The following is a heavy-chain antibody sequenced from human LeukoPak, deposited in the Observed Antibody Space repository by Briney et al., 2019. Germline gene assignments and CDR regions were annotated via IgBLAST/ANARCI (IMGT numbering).Heavy chain of an antibody. Sequence: SETLSLTCTVSGGSISNYYWSCIRQPAGKGLEWIGRIYTSGSTNYNPSLKRRVTMSVDTSKNQFSLKWRSVTAADTAVYYCARWPYGSGSSYHYYYYGMDVWGQGTTVTVSS. CDR2: IYTSGST. D-gene: IGHD3-10*01. V-gene: IGHV4-4*07. J-gene: IGHJ6*02. CDR1: GGSISNYY. CDR3: ARWPYGSGSSYHYYYYGMDV.